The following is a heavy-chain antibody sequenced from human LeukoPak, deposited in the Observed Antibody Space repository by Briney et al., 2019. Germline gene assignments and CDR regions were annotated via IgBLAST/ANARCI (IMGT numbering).Heavy chain of an antibody. CDR2: IKQDGSGK. D-gene: IGHD3-22*01. CDR3: ARRYYYDSSGYYSLAFDY. V-gene: IGHV3-7*01. CDR1: VFSLRSHR. Sequence: GGPLTLSCAASVFSLRSHRMRWVRQAPGRGGEGVANIKQDGSGKYYVASVKGRLTISRDNTKNSLYLQMNSLRAEDTAVYYCARRYYYDSSGYYSLAFDYWGQGTLVTVSS. J-gene: IGHJ4*02.